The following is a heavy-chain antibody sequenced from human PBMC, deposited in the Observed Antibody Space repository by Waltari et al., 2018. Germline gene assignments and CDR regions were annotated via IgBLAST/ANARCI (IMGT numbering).Heavy chain of an antibody. CDR1: GFTCSRYW. Sequence: EVQLVESGGGLVQPGGSLRLSCPASGFTCSRYWMSSVRQAPGKGLGWVANIKQDGSEKYYVDSVKGRFTISRDNAKNSLYLQMNGLRAEDTAVYYCARDQNVWGSYRSTFDYWGQGTLVTVSS. V-gene: IGHV3-7*01. D-gene: IGHD3-16*02. CDR3: ARDQNVWGSYRSTFDY. J-gene: IGHJ4*02. CDR2: IKQDGSEK.